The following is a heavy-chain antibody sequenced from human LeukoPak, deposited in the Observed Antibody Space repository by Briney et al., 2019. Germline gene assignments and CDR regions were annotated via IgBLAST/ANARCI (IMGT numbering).Heavy chain of an antibody. J-gene: IGHJ4*02. V-gene: IGHV3-74*01. Sequence: GRSLRLSRALSRFTFSSHWTQCVRQAPGEGLVWVSRIYDDGSSTNYAVSVRGRITISRDNAKNTLYLKVNSLRAADTAVYYCARGHSSGYYTDYWGQGILVTVSS. CDR2: IYDDGSST. D-gene: IGHD6-19*01. CDR3: ARGHSSGYYTDY. CDR1: RFTFSSHW.